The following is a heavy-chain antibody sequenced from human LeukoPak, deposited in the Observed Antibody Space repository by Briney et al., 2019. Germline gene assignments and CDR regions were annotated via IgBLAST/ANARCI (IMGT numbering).Heavy chain of an antibody. V-gene: IGHV3-43*02. Sequence: GGSLRLSCAASGFTFDDYAMHWVRQAPGKGLEWASLISGDGGSTYYADSVKGRFTISRDNSKNSLYLQMNSLGTEDTALYYCAKDRQLVGDYWGQGTLVTVSS. CDR1: GFTFDDYA. J-gene: IGHJ4*02. CDR2: ISGDGGST. CDR3: AKDRQLVGDY. D-gene: IGHD6-13*01.